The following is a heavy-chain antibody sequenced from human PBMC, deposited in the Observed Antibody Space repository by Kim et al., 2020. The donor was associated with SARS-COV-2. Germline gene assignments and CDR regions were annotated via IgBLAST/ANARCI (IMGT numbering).Heavy chain of an antibody. V-gene: IGHV3-48*02. D-gene: IGHD6-13*01. J-gene: IGHJ4*02. Sequence: YADSVKGQFTISRDNAKNLLYLQMNSLRDEDTAVYYCARDSKDIAAAGYWGQGTLVTVSS. CDR3: ARDSKDIAAAGY.